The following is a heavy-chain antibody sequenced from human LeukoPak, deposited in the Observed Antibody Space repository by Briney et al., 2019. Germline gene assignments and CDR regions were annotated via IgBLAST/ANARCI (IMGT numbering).Heavy chain of an antibody. CDR1: GFTFSSYN. J-gene: IGHJ5*02. Sequence: PGGSLRLSCAASGFTFSSYNTNWVRQAPGKGLEWVSSISSGSSYMSYGDSVKGRFTISRDNAKNSLYLQMNSLRAEDTAVYYCARDLIVGPTNAFDPWGQGTLVTVSS. CDR3: ARDLIVGPTNAFDP. CDR2: ISSGSSYM. V-gene: IGHV3-21*01. D-gene: IGHD1-26*01.